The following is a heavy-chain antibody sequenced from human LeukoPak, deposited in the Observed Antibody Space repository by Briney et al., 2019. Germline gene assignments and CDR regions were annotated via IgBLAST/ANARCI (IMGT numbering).Heavy chain of an antibody. Sequence: GGSLRLSCAASGFIFSSFAINWVRQAPGKGLEWVSGISGSGNSIYYADSVKGRFTISRDNSKNTLYLQMNSLRAEDTAIYYCAKDALCSNTWYYFDYWGQGTLATVSS. CDR2: ISGSGNSI. CDR3: AKDALCSNTWYYFDY. J-gene: IGHJ4*02. CDR1: GFIFSSFA. V-gene: IGHV3-23*01. D-gene: IGHD6-13*01.